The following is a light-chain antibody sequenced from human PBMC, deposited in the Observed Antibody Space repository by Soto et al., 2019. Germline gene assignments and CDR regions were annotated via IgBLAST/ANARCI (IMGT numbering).Light chain of an antibody. CDR1: SGDIGSYNR. CDR2: EVT. J-gene: IGLJ1*01. Sequence: QSALTQPASVSGSPGQSITISCTGTSGDIGSYNRVSWYQQHPGKAPKLIIYEVTDRPSGVSNRFSGSKSGNTASPTISGLQAEDEAEYYCSSYTNINTRACVFGTGTK. CDR3: SSYTNINTRACV. V-gene: IGLV2-14*01.